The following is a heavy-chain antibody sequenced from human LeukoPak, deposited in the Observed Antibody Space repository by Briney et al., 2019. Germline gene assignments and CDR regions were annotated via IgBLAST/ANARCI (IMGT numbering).Heavy chain of an antibody. CDR1: GFTFSIYW. CDR3: ARTNYYYYYMDV. J-gene: IGHJ6*03. Sequence: GGSLRLSCAASGFTFSIYWMSWVRQAPGKGLEWVANIKQDGSEKYYVDSVKGRFTISRDNAKNSLYLQMNSLRAEDTAVYYCARTNYYYYYMDVWGKGTTVTISS. V-gene: IGHV3-7*01. CDR2: IKQDGSEK.